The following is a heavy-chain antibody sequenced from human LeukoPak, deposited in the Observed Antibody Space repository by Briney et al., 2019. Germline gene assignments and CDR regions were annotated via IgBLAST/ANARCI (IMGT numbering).Heavy chain of an antibody. Sequence: ASVKVSCKGSGGSFISYAISWGRQAPGQGLEWMGGIIPIFGTANYAQKFQGRVTITADESTSTAYMELSSLRSEDTAVYYCARDSRYYYDSSGYYYDYWGQGTLVTVSS. D-gene: IGHD3-22*01. CDR3: ARDSRYYYDSSGYYYDY. J-gene: IGHJ4*02. CDR1: GGSFISYA. CDR2: IIPIFGTA. V-gene: IGHV1-69*13.